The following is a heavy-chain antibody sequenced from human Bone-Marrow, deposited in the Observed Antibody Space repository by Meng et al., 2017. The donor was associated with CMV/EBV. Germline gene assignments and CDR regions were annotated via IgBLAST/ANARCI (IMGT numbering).Heavy chain of an antibody. V-gene: IGHV1-46*01. CDR2: INPSGGST. J-gene: IGHJ6*02. CDR1: GYTFTSYY. D-gene: IGHD4-23*01. CDR3: ARGRYGGAYYYYGMDV. Sequence: ASVKVSCKASGYTFTSYYMHWVRQAPGQGLEWMGIINPSGGSTSYAQKFQGRVTMTRDKSTSTVYMELSSLRSEDTAVYYCARGRYGGAYYYYGMDVWGQGTTVTVSS.